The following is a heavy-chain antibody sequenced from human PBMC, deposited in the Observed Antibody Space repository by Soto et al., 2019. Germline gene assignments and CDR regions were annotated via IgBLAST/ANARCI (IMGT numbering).Heavy chain of an antibody. CDR3: ARGSIAARPYYYYYMDV. CDR1: GYTFTSYD. V-gene: IGHV1-8*01. D-gene: IGHD6-6*01. J-gene: IGHJ6*03. CDR2: MNPNSGNT. Sequence: ASVKVSCKASGYTFTSYDINWVRQATGQGLEWMGWMNPNSGNTGYAQKFQGRVTMTRNTSISTAYMELSSLRSEDTAVYYCARGSIAARPYYYYYMDVWGKGTTVTVSS.